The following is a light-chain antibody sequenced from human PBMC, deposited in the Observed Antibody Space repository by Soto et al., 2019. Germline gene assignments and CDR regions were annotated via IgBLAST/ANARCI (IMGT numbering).Light chain of an antibody. Sequence: QSALTQPRSVSGSPGQSVTISCTGASSDVGGYNSVSWYQQHPGKAPKLMIYDVNKRPSGVPDRFSGSKSGNTASLTISGLQTEDEADYYGCSYAGTSYVFGTGTKLTVL. V-gene: IGLV2-11*01. CDR3: CSYAGTSYV. CDR1: SSDVGGYNS. CDR2: DVN. J-gene: IGLJ1*01.